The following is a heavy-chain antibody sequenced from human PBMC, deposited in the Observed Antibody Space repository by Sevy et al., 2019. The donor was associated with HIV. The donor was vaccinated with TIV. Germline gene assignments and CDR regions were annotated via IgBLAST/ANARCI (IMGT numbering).Heavy chain of an antibody. J-gene: IGHJ6*02. Sequence: GGSLRLSCAASGFIFSSFEMNWVRQAPGKGLEWVSSISTSGSKRYNADSVKGRVTISRDNAKKSLYLQMNSLRAEDTAIYFCAKRGGQYDLGMDVWGQGTTVTVSS. CDR2: ISTSGSKR. CDR3: AKRGGQYDLGMDV. CDR1: GFIFSSFE. V-gene: IGHV3-48*03. D-gene: IGHD1-1*01.